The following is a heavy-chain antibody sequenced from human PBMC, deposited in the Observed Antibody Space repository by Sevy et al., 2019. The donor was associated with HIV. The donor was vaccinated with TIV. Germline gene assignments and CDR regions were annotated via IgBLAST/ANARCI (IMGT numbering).Heavy chain of an antibody. D-gene: IGHD5-12*01. CDR3: ARGGGDIVATIYCFDY. Sequence: QTLSLTCAISGDSVSSNSAAWNWIRQSPSRGLEWLGRTYYRSKWYNDYAVSVKSRITINPDTFKNQFSLQPISVTPVDTAVYYCARGGGDIVATIYCFDYWGQGTLVTVSS. CDR2: TYYRSKWYN. V-gene: IGHV6-1*01. J-gene: IGHJ4*02. CDR1: GDSVSSNSAA.